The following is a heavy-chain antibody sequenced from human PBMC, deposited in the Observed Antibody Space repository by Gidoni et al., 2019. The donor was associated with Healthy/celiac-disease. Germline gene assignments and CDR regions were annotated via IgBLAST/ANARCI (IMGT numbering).Heavy chain of an antibody. CDR3: ARVYYDFWSGYYNDYYYMDV. D-gene: IGHD3-3*01. J-gene: IGHJ6*03. CDR2: ISAYHGNT. Sequence: QVQLVQSGAEVRKPGASVKVSCKPSGYTFTSCGLSWVRQAPGQGLESMGWISAYHGNTNYAQKLQGRVTMTTDTSTSTAYMELRSLRSDDTAVYYCARVYYDFWSGYYNDYYYMDVWGKGTTVTVSS. CDR1: GYTFTSCG. V-gene: IGHV1-18*01.